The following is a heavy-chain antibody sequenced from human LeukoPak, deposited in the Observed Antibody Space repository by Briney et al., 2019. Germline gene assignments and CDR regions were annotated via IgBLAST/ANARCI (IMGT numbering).Heavy chain of an antibody. CDR2: ISGSGGST. Sequence: GGSLRLSCAASGFTFSSYAMSWVRQAPGKGLEWVSAISGSGGSTYYADSVKGRFTISRDNSKNALYLQMNSLRAEDTAVYYCAKDGIVGATGYYFDYWGQGTLVTVSS. CDR1: GFTFSSYA. V-gene: IGHV3-23*01. J-gene: IGHJ4*02. D-gene: IGHD1-26*01. CDR3: AKDGIVGATGYYFDY.